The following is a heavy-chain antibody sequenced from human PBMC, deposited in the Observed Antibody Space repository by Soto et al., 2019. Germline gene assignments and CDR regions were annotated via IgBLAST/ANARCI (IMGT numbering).Heavy chain of an antibody. D-gene: IGHD1-26*01. CDR2: INPNSGGT. V-gene: IGHV1-2*04. J-gene: IGHJ4*02. CDR1: GYTFTGYY. CDR3: ARGGGSGSYWENFDY. Sequence: ASVKVSCKASGYTFTGYYMHWVRQAPGQGLEWMGWINPNSGGTNYAQKFQGWVTMTRDTSISTAYMELSRLRSDDTAVYYCARGGGSGSYWENFDYWGQGTLVTVSS.